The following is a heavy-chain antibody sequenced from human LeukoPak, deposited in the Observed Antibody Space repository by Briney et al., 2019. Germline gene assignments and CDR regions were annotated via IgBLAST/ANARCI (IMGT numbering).Heavy chain of an antibody. Sequence: SETLSLTCTVSGGSISSYYWSWIRQPPGKGLEWIGYIYYSESTNYNPSLKSRVTISVDTSKNQFSLKLSSVTAADTAVYYCARVSGSYFEFDYWGQGTLVTVSS. CDR2: IYYSEST. J-gene: IGHJ4*02. V-gene: IGHV4-59*01. CDR3: ARVSGSYFEFDY. D-gene: IGHD1-26*01. CDR1: GGSISSYY.